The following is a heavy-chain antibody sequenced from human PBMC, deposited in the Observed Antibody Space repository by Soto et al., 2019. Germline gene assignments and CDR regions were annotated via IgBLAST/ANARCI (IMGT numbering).Heavy chain of an antibody. J-gene: IGHJ6*03. CDR1: GFTFSSYS. Sequence: PGGSLRLSCAASGFTFSSYSMNWVRQAPGKGLEWVSSISSSSSYIYYADSVKGRFTISRDNAKNSLYLQMNSLRAEDTAVYYCARDVTTDYGDYRFLGYYYYMDVWGKGTTVTVSS. V-gene: IGHV3-21*01. CDR2: ISSSSSYI. CDR3: ARDVTTDYGDYRFLGYYYYMDV. D-gene: IGHD4-17*01.